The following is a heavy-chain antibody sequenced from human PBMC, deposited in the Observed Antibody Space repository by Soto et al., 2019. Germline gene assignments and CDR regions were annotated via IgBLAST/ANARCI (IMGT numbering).Heavy chain of an antibody. CDR2: ISGNDGKT. Sequence: GASVKVSCKASGYRFTNHGISWVRQAPGQGLEWMGWISGNDGKTEYARKFQGRVTMTTDTSTSTAYMEMNSLRHDDTAVYYCARDFYPLAYYFDYWGQGTLVTVSS. CDR3: ARDFYPLAYYFDY. J-gene: IGHJ4*02. V-gene: IGHV1-18*01. CDR1: GYRFTNHG.